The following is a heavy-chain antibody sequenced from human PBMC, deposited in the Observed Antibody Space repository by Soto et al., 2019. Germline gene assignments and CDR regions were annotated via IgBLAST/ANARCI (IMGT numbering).Heavy chain of an antibody. CDR3: AREVFRYFDL. CDR2: ISAYSANT. CDR1: GYTLTRYG. Sequence: QVHLVQSGAEVKKPGASVKVSCKASGYTLTRYGITWVRQAPGQGLEWMGSISAYSANTNYAQKLQGRLNMTTDTSTSTAYMELRSLTSDDTSMYYCAREVFRYFDLWGRGTLVSVSS. J-gene: IGHJ2*01. V-gene: IGHV1-18*01. D-gene: IGHD1-20*01.